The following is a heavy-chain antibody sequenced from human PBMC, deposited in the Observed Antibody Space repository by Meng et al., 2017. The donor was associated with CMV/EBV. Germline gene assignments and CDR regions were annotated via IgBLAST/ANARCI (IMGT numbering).Heavy chain of an antibody. D-gene: IGHD1-26*01. CDR3: ARNPLKAHLGWELTNFDY. J-gene: IGHJ4*02. CDR1: GGSISSSSYY. Sequence: SETLSLTCTVSGGSISSSSYYWGWIRQPPGKGLEWIGSIYYSGSTYYNPSLKSRVTISVDTSKNQFSLKLSSATAADTAVYYCARNPLKAHLGWELTNFDYWGQGTLVTVSS. V-gene: IGHV4-39*07. CDR2: IYYSGST.